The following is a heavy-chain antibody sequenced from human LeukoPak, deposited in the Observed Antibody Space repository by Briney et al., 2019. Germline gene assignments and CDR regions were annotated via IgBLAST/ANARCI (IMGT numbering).Heavy chain of an antibody. J-gene: IGHJ3*02. CDR1: GGSISSGGYY. CDR2: IYRSGST. CDR3: ARVMSGIVGATRTPFAFDI. Sequence: SETLSPTCTVSGGSISSGGYYWSWIRQPPGKGLEWIGYIYRSGSTYYNPSLKSRVTISVDRSKNQFSLKLSSVTAADTAVYYCARVMSGIVGATRTPFAFDIWGQGTMVTVSS. D-gene: IGHD1-26*01. V-gene: IGHV4-30-2*01.